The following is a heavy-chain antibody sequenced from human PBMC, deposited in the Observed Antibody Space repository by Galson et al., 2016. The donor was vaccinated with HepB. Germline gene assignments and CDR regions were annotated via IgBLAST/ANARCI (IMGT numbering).Heavy chain of an antibody. J-gene: IGHJ5*02. D-gene: IGHD1-26*01. Sequence: SLRLSCAASGFSFSTSAVTWVRQAPGKGLEWVSDINSGGDRQYYADSVKGRFTISRDNSRDTVYLQMNNVRAEDTAVYYCAQEKLLWVEDELTHYFDPWGQGTLVTVSS. CDR1: GFSFSTSA. CDR3: AQEKLLWVEDELTHYFDP. V-gene: IGHV3-23*01. CDR2: INSGGDRQ.